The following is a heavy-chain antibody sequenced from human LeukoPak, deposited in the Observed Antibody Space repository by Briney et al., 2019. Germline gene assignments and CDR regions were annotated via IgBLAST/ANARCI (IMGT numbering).Heavy chain of an antibody. CDR3: ARDPGPYCTTTSCYVAH. Sequence: SETLSLTCTVSGASISSYYWSWIRQPPGKGLEWIGCIYYSGYTNYNPSLKSRVTISVDTSKNQFSLKVRSVTAADTAVYYCARDPGPYCTTTSCYVAHWGQGTLVTVSS. V-gene: IGHV4-59*01. D-gene: IGHD2-2*01. CDR2: IYYSGYT. J-gene: IGHJ4*02. CDR1: GASISSYY.